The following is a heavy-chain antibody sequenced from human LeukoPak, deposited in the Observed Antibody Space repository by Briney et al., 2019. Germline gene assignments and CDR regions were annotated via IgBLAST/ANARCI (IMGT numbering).Heavy chain of an antibody. V-gene: IGHV4-39*07. D-gene: IGHD3-22*01. J-gene: IGHJ4*02. CDR2: IYYSGST. CDR1: GGSISSSSYY. Sequence: SETLSLTCTVSGGSISSSSYYWGWIRQPPGKGLEWIGSIYYSGSTYYNPSLKSRVTISVDTSKNQFSLKLSSVTAADTAVYYCARERGYDSSGYYLDYWSQGTLVTVSS. CDR3: ARERGYDSSGYYLDY.